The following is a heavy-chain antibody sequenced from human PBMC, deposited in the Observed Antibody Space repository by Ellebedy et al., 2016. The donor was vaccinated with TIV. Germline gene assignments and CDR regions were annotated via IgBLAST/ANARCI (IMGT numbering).Heavy chain of an antibody. D-gene: IGHD3-10*01. J-gene: IGHJ4*02. CDR3: ARDYYGSESYQDY. V-gene: IGHV3-11*06. CDR1: GFTFSDYY. CDR2: ISGSSTYT. Sequence: PGGSLRLSCAASGFTFSDYYMSWIRQAPEKGLEWVSYISGSSTYTNYADSVKGRFTISRDNAKNSLFLQMNSLRAEDTAVYFCARDYYGSESYQDYWGQGTLVTVSS.